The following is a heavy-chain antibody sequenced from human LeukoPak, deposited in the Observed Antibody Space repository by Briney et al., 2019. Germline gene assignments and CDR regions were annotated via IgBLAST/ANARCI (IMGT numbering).Heavy chain of an antibody. Sequence: PSETLSLTCSVSVGSISGHYGTWTPQPPGKELEWIGYKYYSGSTNYKPSRTSRLTISVNTSKNKYSLKLTAVTAADTAIYYCARHKGSGILDAFDFWGQGTLVTGSS. CDR2: KYYSGST. CDR3: ARHKGSGILDAFDF. D-gene: IGHD3-10*01. V-gene: IGHV4-59*08. J-gene: IGHJ3*01. CDR1: VGSISGHY.